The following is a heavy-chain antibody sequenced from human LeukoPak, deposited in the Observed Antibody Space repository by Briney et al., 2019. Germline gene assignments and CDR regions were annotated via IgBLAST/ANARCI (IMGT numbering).Heavy chain of an antibody. J-gene: IGHJ4*02. CDR1: GFTFSSYS. D-gene: IGHD6-13*01. CDR3: ARVQYSSSWYHYFDY. V-gene: IGHV3-21*01. Sequence: GGSLRLSCAASGFTFSSYSMNWVRQAPGKGLEWVSSISSSSSYIYYADSVKGRFTISRDNAKNSLYLQMNSLRAEDTAVYYCARVQYSSSWYHYFDYWGQGTLVTVSS. CDR2: ISSSSSYI.